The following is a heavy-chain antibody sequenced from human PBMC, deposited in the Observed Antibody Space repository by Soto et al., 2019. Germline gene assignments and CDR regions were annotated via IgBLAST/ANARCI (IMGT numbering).Heavy chain of an antibody. Sequence: SETLSLTCTVSGGSISSYYLSWIRQHPGKGLEWIGYIYYSGSTNYNPSLKSRVTISVDTSKNQFSLKLSSVTAADTAVYYCARAAYYDFWSGYYEGYYFDYWGQGTLVTVSS. CDR2: IYYSGST. CDR3: ARAAYYDFWSGYYEGYYFDY. V-gene: IGHV4-59*01. CDR1: GGSISSYY. J-gene: IGHJ4*02. D-gene: IGHD3-3*01.